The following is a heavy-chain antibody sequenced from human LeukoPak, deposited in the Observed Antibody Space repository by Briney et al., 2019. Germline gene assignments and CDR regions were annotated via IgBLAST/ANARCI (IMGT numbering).Heavy chain of an antibody. CDR3: ARDGSGSYFEGYWFDP. V-gene: IGHV1-18*01. CDR2: INAYNGNT. CDR1: GYTFTSYG. Sequence: ASVKVSCKASGYTFTSYGISWVRQAPGQGLEWMGWINAYNGNTNYAQKLQGRVTMTTDTSTSTAYMELRSLRSDDTAVYYCARDGSGSYFEGYWFDPWGQGTLVTVSS. J-gene: IGHJ5*02. D-gene: IGHD1-26*01.